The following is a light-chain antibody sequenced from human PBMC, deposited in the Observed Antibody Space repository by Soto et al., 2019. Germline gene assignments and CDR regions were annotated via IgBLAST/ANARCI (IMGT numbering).Light chain of an antibody. CDR1: QGISSA. CDR2: DAS. J-gene: IGKJ5*01. Sequence: AVHLTQSPSSLSASVGYRFTITCRASQGISSALAWYQQKPGKAPKLLIYDASSLESGVPSRFSGSGSGTDFTLTISSLPPEDFETYYCQQFNNSPITFGQGTRLEIK. V-gene: IGKV1D-13*01. CDR3: QQFNNSPIT.